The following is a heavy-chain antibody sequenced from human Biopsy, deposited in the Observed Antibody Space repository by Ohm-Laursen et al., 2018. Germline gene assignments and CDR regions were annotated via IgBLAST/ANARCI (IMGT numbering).Heavy chain of an antibody. Sequence: TLSLTCTVSGGSLSSYSWSWIRQPAGKGLEWIGQIYTSGITNYNPSLKSRVTMSVDTSKNKFSLRVSSVTAAGTAVYYCAGDRDRRGWFDPWGQGTLVTVSS. CDR2: IYTSGIT. V-gene: IGHV4-4*07. CDR3: AGDRDRRGWFDP. D-gene: IGHD1-14*01. CDR1: GGSLSSYS. J-gene: IGHJ5*02.